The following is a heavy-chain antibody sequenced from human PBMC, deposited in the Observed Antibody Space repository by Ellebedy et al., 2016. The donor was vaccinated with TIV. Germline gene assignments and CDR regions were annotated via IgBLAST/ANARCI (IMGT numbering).Heavy chain of an antibody. CDR1: GFTFSDYY. V-gene: IGHV3-11*01. CDR3: ARDASLGYYYYYMDV. J-gene: IGHJ6*03. D-gene: IGHD6-6*01. Sequence: GGSLRLSXAASGFTFSDYYMSWIRQAPGKGLEWVSYISSSGASVYYADSVKGRFTISRDNANNPLFLQMNSLRAEDTAVYYCARDASLGYYYYYMDVWGKGTTVTVAS. CDR2: ISSSGASV.